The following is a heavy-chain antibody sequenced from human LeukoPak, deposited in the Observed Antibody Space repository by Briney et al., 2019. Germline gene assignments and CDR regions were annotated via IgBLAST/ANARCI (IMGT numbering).Heavy chain of an antibody. Sequence: AGSLRLSCAASGFTVSSNYMSWVRQAPGKGLEWVSLIYSGGGTYYADSVKGRFTISRDTSKNTLHLQMNSLRAEDTAVYYCARGFSGSYGAFDIWGQGTMVTVSS. V-gene: IGHV3-66*01. D-gene: IGHD1-26*01. CDR1: GFTVSSNY. CDR3: ARGFSGSYGAFDI. CDR2: IYSGGGT. J-gene: IGHJ3*02.